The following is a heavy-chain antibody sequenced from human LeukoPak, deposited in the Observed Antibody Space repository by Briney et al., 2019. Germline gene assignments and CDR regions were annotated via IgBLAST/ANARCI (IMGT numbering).Heavy chain of an antibody. CDR2: IKEDGSQK. D-gene: IGHD1-1*01. Sequence: GGSLRLSCAASGFTFSTYWMSWVRQAPGKGLEWVANIKEDGSQKYYVDSVKGRFTMSRDNAKNSLYLQMNSLRAEDTAVYSCVRGVRSPDFWGQGTLVTVSS. CDR3: VRGVRSPDF. J-gene: IGHJ4*02. V-gene: IGHV3-7*04. CDR1: GFTFSTYW.